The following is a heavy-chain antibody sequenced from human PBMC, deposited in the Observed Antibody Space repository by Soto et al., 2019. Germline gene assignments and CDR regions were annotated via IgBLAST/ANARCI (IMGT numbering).Heavy chain of an antibody. CDR2: IYHSGST. V-gene: IGHV4-4*02. D-gene: IGHD4-17*01. CDR3: ARMGSPVTTARLDY. Sequence: QVQLQESGPGLVKPSGTLSLTCAVSGGSTSSGDWWSWVRQPPGKGLEWIGEIYHSGSTNLNPSLESRVTMSVDKSKNAFSLKLTSVTAADTAVYYCARMGSPVTTARLDYWGQGTLVTVSS. J-gene: IGHJ4*02. CDR1: GGSTSSGDW.